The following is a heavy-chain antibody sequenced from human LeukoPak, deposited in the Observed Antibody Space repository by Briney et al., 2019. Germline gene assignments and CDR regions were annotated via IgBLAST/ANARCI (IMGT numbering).Heavy chain of an antibody. J-gene: IGHJ4*02. V-gene: IGHV1-2*02. CDR2: MHPGNGNT. D-gene: IGHD2-21*02. CDR1: GYRFILNY. Sequence: GASVKVSCKASGYRFILNYIQWVRQAPGLGPAWMGWMHPGNGNTRYAEKFQGRVTMTRDTSINTAYMDLSSLRSDDTAVYYCAREGSYCVGGDCYSFDFWGQGTLITVSS. CDR3: AREGSYCVGGDCYSFDF.